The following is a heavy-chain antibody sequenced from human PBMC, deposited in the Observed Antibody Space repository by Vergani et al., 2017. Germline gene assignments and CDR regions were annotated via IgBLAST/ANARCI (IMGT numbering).Heavy chain of an antibody. CDR1: GYTFTGYY. CDR3: ARDTTPDYYDSSGSIPYFDY. Sequence: QVQLVQSGAEVKKPGASVKVSCKASGYTFTGYYMHWVRQAPGQGLEWMGWINPNSGGTNYAQKFQGRVTMTRDTSISTAYMELSRLRSDDTAVYYCARDTTPDYYDSSGSIPYFDYWGQGTLVTVSS. J-gene: IGHJ4*02. CDR2: INPNSGGT. V-gene: IGHV1-2*02. D-gene: IGHD3-22*01.